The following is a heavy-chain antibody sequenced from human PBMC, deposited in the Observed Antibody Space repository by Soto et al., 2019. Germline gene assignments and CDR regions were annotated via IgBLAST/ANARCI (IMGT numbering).Heavy chain of an antibody. J-gene: IGHJ3*02. V-gene: IGHV1-46*01. CDR2: INPSGGST. CDR3: ARVGYYYDSSGYSAHDAFDI. CDR1: GYTFTSYY. Sequence: ASVKVSCKASGYTFTSYYMHWVRQAPGQGLEWMGIINPSGGSTSYAQKFQGRVTMTRDTSTSTVYMELSSLRSEDTAVYYCARVGYYYDSSGYSAHDAFDIWGQGTMVTVSS. D-gene: IGHD3-22*01.